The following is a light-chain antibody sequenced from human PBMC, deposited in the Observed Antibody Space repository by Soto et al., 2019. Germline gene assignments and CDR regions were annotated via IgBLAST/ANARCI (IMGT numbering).Light chain of an antibody. CDR1: QGISRS. J-gene: IGKJ5*01. V-gene: IGKV1D-12*01. Sequence: DIQMTQSPSSVSASVGDSVTISCQASQGISRSLAWYQQKPGKAPKLLIYAASSLQSGVPSRFSGSGFGTDFTLTISSLQPEDSAIYYCQQADTFPITFGQGTRLEI. CDR3: QQADTFPIT. CDR2: AAS.